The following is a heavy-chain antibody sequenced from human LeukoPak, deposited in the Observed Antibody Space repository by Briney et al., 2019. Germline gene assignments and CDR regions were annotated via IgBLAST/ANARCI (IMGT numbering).Heavy chain of an antibody. CDR2: IFYSGST. J-gene: IGHJ4*02. D-gene: IGHD3-22*01. Sequence: SETLSLTCTVSGGSITNYFWSWIRQPPGKGLEWIGYIFYSGSTSYNPSLKSRVTISVDTSKNQFSLKVRSVTAADTAVYYCARGPHYYDSSGYYSGADYWGQGTLVTVSS. V-gene: IGHV4-59*01. CDR3: ARGPHYYDSSGYYSGADY. CDR1: GGSITNYF.